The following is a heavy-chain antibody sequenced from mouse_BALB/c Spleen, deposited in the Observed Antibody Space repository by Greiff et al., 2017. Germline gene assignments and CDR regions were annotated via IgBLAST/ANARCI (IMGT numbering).Heavy chain of an antibody. CDR3: ARSETARATPFAY. J-gene: IGHJ3*01. CDR2: INPSSGYT. Sequence: QVQLQQSGAELARPGASVKMSCKASGYTFTSYTMHWVKQRPGQGLEWIGYINPSSGYTNYNQKFKDKATLTADKSSSTAYMQLSSLTSDDSAVYYCARSETARATPFAYWGQGTLVTVSA. D-gene: IGHD3-2*01. V-gene: IGHV1-4*01. CDR1: GYTFTSYT.